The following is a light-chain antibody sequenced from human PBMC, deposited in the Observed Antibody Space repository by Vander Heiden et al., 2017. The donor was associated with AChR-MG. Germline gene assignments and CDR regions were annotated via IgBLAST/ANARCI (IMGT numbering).Light chain of an antibody. CDR1: SSDVGGYNY. CDR3: SSYTSSSTWV. CDR2: DVS. V-gene: IGLV2-14*03. J-gene: IGLJ3*02. Sequence: QSALTQPASVSGSPGQSITISCTGTSSDVGGYNYVSWYQQHPGKAPKLMMYDVSNRPSGVSNRFSGSKSGNTASLTISGLQAEDEADYYCSSYTSSSTWVVGGGTKLTVL.